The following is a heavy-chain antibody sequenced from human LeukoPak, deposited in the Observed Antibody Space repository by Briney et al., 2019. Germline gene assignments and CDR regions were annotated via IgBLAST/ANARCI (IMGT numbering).Heavy chain of an antibody. CDR3: ARDGTYDSGGFDY. D-gene: IGHD3-22*01. Sequence: SETLSLACTVSGGSISSYYWSWLRQPPGKGLEWIGYIYYSGSTNYNPSLKSRVTISVDTSKNQFSLKLSSVTAADTAVYYCARDGTYDSGGFDYWGQGTLVTVSS. CDR2: IYYSGST. CDR1: GGSISSYY. J-gene: IGHJ4*02. V-gene: IGHV4-59*01.